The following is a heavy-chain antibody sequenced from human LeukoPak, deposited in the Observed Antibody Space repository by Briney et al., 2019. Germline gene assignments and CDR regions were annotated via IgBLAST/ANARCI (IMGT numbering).Heavy chain of an antibody. Sequence: GGSLRLSCAASGFTFSSYGMHWVRQAPGKGPEWVAVIWYDGSNKYYADSVKGRFTISRDNSKNTLYLQMNSLRAEDTAVYYCARDFGYGDQYYFDYWGQGTLVTVSS. CDR3: ARDFGYGDQYYFDY. J-gene: IGHJ4*02. V-gene: IGHV3-33*01. CDR2: IWYDGSNK. D-gene: IGHD4-17*01. CDR1: GFTFSSYG.